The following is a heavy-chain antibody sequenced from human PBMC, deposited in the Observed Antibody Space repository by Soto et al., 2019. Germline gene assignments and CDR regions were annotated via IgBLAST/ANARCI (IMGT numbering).Heavy chain of an antibody. CDR1: GGSISGYY. CDR3: SRVGCSNSKCYTRGMDV. J-gene: IGHJ6*02. CDR2: IYSDGTT. D-gene: IGHD2-2*01. Sequence: SETLSLTCTVSGGSISGYYWSWVRQPAGKGLEWVGRIYSDGTTNYSPSLKSRVTMSLDTSKDQFSLHLNSVTAADTAVYYCSRVGCSNSKCYTRGMDVWGQGTTVTVS. V-gene: IGHV4-4*07.